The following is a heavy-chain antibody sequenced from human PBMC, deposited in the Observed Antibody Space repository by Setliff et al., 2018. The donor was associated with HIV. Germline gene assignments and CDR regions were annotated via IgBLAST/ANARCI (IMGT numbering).Heavy chain of an antibody. V-gene: IGHV4-59*01. J-gene: IGHJ6*04. CDR1: GGSISSYY. CDR2: IYYSGST. Sequence: PSETLSLTCTVSGGSISSYYWSWIRQPPGKGLEWIGYIYYSGSTNYNPSLKSRVTISVDTSKNQFSLKLSSVTAADTAVYYCARGGAFDWLFLDVWGKGTTVTVSS. D-gene: IGHD3-9*01. CDR3: ARGGAFDWLFLDV.